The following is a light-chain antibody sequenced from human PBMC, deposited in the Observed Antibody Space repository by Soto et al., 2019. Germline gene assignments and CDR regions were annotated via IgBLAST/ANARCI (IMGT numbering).Light chain of an antibody. CDR3: QQYHSFVT. V-gene: IGKV1-5*01. Sequence: DIQMTQSPSTLSASVGDRVTITCRASQTISSWLAWYQQKPGKAPKLLIYDASTLQGGVPSRFSGSGSGTEFTLTISSLQPDDFATYYCQQYHSFVTFGQGTKVDI. CDR2: DAS. J-gene: IGKJ1*01. CDR1: QTISSW.